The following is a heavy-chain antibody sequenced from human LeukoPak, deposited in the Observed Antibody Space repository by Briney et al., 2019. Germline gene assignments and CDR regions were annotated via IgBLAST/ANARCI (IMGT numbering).Heavy chain of an antibody. CDR3: AKGAYYDSSGYYPLWFDP. V-gene: IGHV3-30*04. D-gene: IGHD3-22*01. Sequence: GRSLRLSCAASGFTFSSYAMHWVRQAPGKGLEWVAVISYDGSNKYYADSVKGRFTISRDNSKNTLYLQMNSLRAEDTAVYYCAKGAYYDSSGYYPLWFDPWGQGTLVTVSS. CDR1: GFTFSSYA. CDR2: ISYDGSNK. J-gene: IGHJ5*02.